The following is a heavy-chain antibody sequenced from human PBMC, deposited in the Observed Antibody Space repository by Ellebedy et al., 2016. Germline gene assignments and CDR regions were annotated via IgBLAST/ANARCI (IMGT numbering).Heavy chain of an antibody. Sequence: GESLKISXVASGFTFSTSWMHWVRLAPGKGLEWVSFIGGDSSSIQYADSVKGRFTISRDNAKNSLYLQMNSLRDEDTAFYYFARDGSSWSFDYWGQGALVTVSS. J-gene: IGHJ4*02. CDR1: GFTFSTSW. V-gene: IGHV3-48*02. CDR2: IGGDSSSI. CDR3: ARDGSSWSFDY.